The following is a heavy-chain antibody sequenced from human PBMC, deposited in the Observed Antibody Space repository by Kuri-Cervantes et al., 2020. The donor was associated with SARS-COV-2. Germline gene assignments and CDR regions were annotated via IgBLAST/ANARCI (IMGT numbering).Heavy chain of an antibody. Sequence: SVNVSCKASGGTFSSYAISWVRQAPGQGLEWMGGIIHIFGTANYAQKFQGRVTITADESTRTAYMELSSLRSEDTAVYYCARGGSSLYYYYYYGMDVWGQGTTVTVSS. CDR3: ARGGSSLYYYYYYGMDV. CDR2: IIHIFGTA. CDR1: GGTFSSYA. V-gene: IGHV1-69*13. D-gene: IGHD1-26*01. J-gene: IGHJ6*02.